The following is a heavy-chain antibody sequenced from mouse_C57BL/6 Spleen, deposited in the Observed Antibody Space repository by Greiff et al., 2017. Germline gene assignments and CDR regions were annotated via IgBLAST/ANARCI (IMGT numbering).Heavy chain of an antibody. CDR2: IYPGGGYT. Sequence: QVQLKQSGAELVRPGTSVKMSCKASGYTFTNYWIGWAKQRPGHGLEWIGDIYPGGGYTNYNEKFKGKATLTADKSSSTAYMQFSSLTSEDSAIYYCARLGLRNYFDYWGQGTTLTVSS. D-gene: IGHD1-1*01. CDR1: GYTFTNYW. V-gene: IGHV1-63*01. J-gene: IGHJ2*01. CDR3: ARLGLRNYFDY.